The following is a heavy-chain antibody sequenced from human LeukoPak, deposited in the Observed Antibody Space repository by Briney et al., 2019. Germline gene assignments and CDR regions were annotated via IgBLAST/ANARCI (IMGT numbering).Heavy chain of an antibody. CDR3: ARHGIREQTTWDFGY. Sequence: SETLSLTCTVSGVSISNYYWSWIRQPPGKGLEWIGYIFYSGSTKYNPSLKNRLTISVDTSKNQFSLKLSSVTAADTAVYYCARHGIREQTTWDFGYWGQGTLVTVSS. CDR1: GVSISNYY. D-gene: IGHD4-11*01. J-gene: IGHJ4*02. V-gene: IGHV4-59*08. CDR2: IFYSGST.